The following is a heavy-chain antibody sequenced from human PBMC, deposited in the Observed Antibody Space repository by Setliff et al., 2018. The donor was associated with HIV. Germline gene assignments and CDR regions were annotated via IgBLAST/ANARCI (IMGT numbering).Heavy chain of an antibody. V-gene: IGHV1-46*01. CDR2: INTSGGSA. CDR1: GYTFTSYP. J-gene: IGHJ4*01. CDR3: ARNQGDSSGWYAGDY. Sequence: GASVKVSCKASGYTFTSYPMHGVRQAPGQGLEWMGVINTSGGSAGYAEKFRGRVTMTRDTSTSTVYMDLRNPRSEDTAVYYCARNQGDSSGWYAGDYWGHGTLVTVSS. D-gene: IGHD6-19*01.